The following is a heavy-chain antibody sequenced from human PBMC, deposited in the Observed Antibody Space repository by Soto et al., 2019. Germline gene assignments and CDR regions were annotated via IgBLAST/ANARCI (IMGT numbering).Heavy chain of an antibody. V-gene: IGHV3-7*01. Sequence: EVQLVESGGGLLQPGGSLRLSCAASVFTFSSYWITWARQATGKGLEWVASMNRDGSEKRYVDSVEGRFTISRDNAKNSLFLQMNSLRPDDTAVYYCGRDAGRRFDYGGQGSVVTVSS. J-gene: IGHJ4*02. CDR1: VFTFSSYW. CDR3: GRDAGRRFDY. CDR2: MNRDGSEK. D-gene: IGHD6-13*01.